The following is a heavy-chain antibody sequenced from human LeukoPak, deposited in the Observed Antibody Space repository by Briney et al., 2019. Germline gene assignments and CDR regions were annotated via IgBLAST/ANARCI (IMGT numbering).Heavy chain of an antibody. CDR3: ARNYGGDDY. Sequence: PGGSLRLSCAASGFAFSNYAMHWVRQAPGKGLEWLAFIRFDGINKFYADSVKGRFTISRDNSKNTLYLQMNSLRAEDTAVYYCARNYGGDDYWGQGTLVTVSS. J-gene: IGHJ4*02. CDR2: IRFDGINK. CDR1: GFAFSNYA. V-gene: IGHV3-30*02. D-gene: IGHD4-23*01.